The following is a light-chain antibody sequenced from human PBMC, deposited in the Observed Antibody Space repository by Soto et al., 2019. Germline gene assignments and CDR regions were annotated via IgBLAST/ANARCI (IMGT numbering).Light chain of an antibody. CDR2: DGT. J-gene: IGLJ1*01. V-gene: IGLV2-23*01. CDR3: CSYTQAATLV. Sequence: QSALTQPASVSGSPGQSITISCNGTYSDVGSYRLVSWYQKYPGKAPKVIIYDGTKRPSGVSNRFSGSRSGNTDSLTISGLRTEDEADYYCCSYTQAATLVFGTGTKVTVL. CDR1: YSDVGSYRL.